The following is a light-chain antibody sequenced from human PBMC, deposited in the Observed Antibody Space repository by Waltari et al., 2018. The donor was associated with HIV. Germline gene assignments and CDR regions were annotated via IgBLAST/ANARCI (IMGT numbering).Light chain of an antibody. CDR1: DSAFGLYNS. CDR2: DVD. J-gene: IGLJ2*01. Sequence: AVTQPASVSGPPGQSTTISCTGDDSAFGLYNSVSCYQQDSGKPPRLILYDVDSRASGVSDRFSGSMSGNTASLTISGLRAEDEGHYYCASITDDNTIIFGGGTEVTVL. CDR3: ASITDDNTII. V-gene: IGLV2-14*03.